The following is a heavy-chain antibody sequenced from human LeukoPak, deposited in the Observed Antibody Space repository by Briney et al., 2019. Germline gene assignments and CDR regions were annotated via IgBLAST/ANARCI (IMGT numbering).Heavy chain of an antibody. J-gene: IGHJ6*02. Sequence: SETLSLTCTVSGGSISSYYWSWIRQPPGKGLEWIGYIYYSGSTNYNPSLKSRVTISVDTSKNQFSLKLSSVTAADTAVYYCARYKYDCSSTSCSGRYYYGMDVWGQGTTVTVSS. CDR1: GGSISSYY. CDR3: ARYKYDCSSTSCSGRYYYGMDV. D-gene: IGHD2-2*01. V-gene: IGHV4-59*01. CDR2: IYYSGST.